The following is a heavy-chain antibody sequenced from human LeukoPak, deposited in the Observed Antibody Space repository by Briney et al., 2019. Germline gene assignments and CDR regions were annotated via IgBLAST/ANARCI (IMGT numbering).Heavy chain of an antibody. CDR1: GFTFSSYG. V-gene: IGHV3-23*01. J-gene: IGHJ4*02. CDR2: ISGSGGST. Sequence: AGGSLRLSCAASGFTFSSYGMSWVRQAPGKGLEWVSAISGSGGSTYYADSVQGRFTVSRDNSKNMLYLQMNSLRAEDTAVYYCAYYHVNEEPPTFWGQGTLVTVSS. D-gene: IGHD1-1*01. CDR3: AYYHVNEEPPTF.